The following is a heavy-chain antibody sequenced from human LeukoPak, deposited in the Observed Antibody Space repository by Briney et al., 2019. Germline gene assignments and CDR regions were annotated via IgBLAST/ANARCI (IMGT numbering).Heavy chain of an antibody. CDR1: GFTFSSYA. CDR3: ATTRHGSYSTLNWFDP. V-gene: IGHV3-30-3*01. D-gene: IGHD1-26*01. Sequence: GGSLRLSCAASGFTFSSYAMHWVRQAPGKGLEWVAVISYDGSNKYYADSVKGRFTISRDNSKNTLYLQMNSLRAEDTAVYYCATTRHGSYSTLNWFDPWGQGTLVTVSS. J-gene: IGHJ5*02. CDR2: ISYDGSNK.